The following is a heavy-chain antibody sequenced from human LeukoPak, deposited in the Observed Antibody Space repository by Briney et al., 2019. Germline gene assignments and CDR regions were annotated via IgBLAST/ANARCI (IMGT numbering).Heavy chain of an antibody. Sequence: SETLSLTCTVSGGSISSRGYYWSWIRQHPGKGLEWIGFIYYSGTTNYNPSLKSRVTISVDTSKNQFSLRLNSVTAADTAVYFCARKGAAGTGFDYWGQGTQVTVSS. CDR3: ARKGAAGTGFDY. J-gene: IGHJ4*02. CDR2: IYYSGTT. V-gene: IGHV4-61*08. CDR1: GGSISSRGYY. D-gene: IGHD1-1*01.